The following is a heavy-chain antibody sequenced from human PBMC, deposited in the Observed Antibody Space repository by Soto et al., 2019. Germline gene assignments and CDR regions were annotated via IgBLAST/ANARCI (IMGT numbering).Heavy chain of an antibody. CDR2: ISTDGTNQ. Sequence: GGSLRLSCVASGFNFKAYGMHWVRQAPGKGLEWVAVISTDGTNQHHADSVKGRFTISRDNFKNTLYLQMNSLRPEDTAVYFCAVGGGDLSLTPFDYWGQGTLVTVSS. V-gene: IGHV3-30-3*01. CDR1: GFNFKAYG. J-gene: IGHJ4*02. D-gene: IGHD3-16*02. CDR3: AVGGGDLSLTPFDY.